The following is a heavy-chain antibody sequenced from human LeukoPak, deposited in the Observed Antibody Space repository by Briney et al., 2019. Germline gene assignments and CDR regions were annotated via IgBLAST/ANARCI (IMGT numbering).Heavy chain of an antibody. Sequence: PSETLSLTCAVYGGSFSGYYWSWIRQPPGKGLEWIGEINHSGSTNYNPSLKSRVTISVDTSKNQFSLKLSSVTAADTAVYYCARDPSYYYDISGYPKVGWYFDLWGRGTLVTVSS. V-gene: IGHV4-34*01. CDR2: INHSGST. D-gene: IGHD3-22*01. CDR1: GGSFSGYY. CDR3: ARDPSYYYDISGYPKVGWYFDL. J-gene: IGHJ2*01.